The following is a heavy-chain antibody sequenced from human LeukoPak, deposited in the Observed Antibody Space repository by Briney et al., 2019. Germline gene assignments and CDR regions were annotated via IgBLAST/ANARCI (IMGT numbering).Heavy chain of an antibody. Sequence: GESLRLSCAASGFTFSNYDIHWVRQAPGMGLEWVSFIHYDVGNKFYSDSVKGRFTISRDNSKNTVFLQMNSLRTEDTAVYYCATRRYCGGDCYYPGAFDIWGQGTTVTVSS. V-gene: IGHV3-30*02. CDR2: IHYDVGNK. D-gene: IGHD2-21*01. CDR3: ATRRYCGGDCYYPGAFDI. J-gene: IGHJ3*02. CDR1: GFTFSNYD.